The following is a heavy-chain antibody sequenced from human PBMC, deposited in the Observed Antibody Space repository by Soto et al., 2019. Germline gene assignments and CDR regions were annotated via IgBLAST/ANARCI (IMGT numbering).Heavy chain of an antibody. V-gene: IGHV4-4*02. Sequence: QVQLQESGPGLVKPSGTLSLTCAVSSGSISSAHWWNWVRQPPGKGLEWIGEIYHSGSTNYNPSPKSRVTVSVDKSMNQFSLKLTSVTAADTAVYYCATNSYYSLGVWGQGTTVTVSS. CDR1: SGSISSAHW. CDR2: IYHSGST. CDR3: ATNSYYSLGV. J-gene: IGHJ6*02.